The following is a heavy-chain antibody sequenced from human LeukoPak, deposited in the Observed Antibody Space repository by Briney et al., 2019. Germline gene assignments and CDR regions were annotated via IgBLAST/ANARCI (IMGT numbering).Heavy chain of an antibody. CDR3: ARLDSSGYFVRGAFDI. CDR1: GFTFSDYY. CDR2: IWYDGSNK. D-gene: IGHD3-22*01. Sequence: GGSLRLSCAASGFTFSDYYMSWIRQAPCKGLEWVAVIWYDGSNKYYADSVKGRLNIHRDNSKNRLYMQMNSLRGEDTAVYCCARLDSSGYFVRGAFDIWGQGTMVTVSS. J-gene: IGHJ3*02. V-gene: IGHV3-33*08.